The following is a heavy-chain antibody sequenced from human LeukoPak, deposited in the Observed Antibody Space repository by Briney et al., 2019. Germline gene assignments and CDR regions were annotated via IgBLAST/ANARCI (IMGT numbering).Heavy chain of an antibody. CDR3: ARGHLGLDY. Sequence: PGGSLRLSCAASGFTFSSYWMTWVRQAPGKGLEWVANINQDGSEKYYVDSVKGRFTISRGNARNSLYLQMNSLRAEDTAVYYCARGHLGLDYWGQGTLVTVSS. V-gene: IGHV3-7*01. CDR1: GFTFSSYW. CDR2: INQDGSEK. D-gene: IGHD3-3*02. J-gene: IGHJ4*02.